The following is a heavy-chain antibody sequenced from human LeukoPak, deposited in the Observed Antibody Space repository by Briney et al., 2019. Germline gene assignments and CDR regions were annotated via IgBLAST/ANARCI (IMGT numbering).Heavy chain of an antibody. J-gene: IGHJ4*02. D-gene: IGHD6-13*01. CDR2: IYYSGST. V-gene: IGHV4-59*01. CDR1: GGSISSYY. CDR3: ARGGGIAAAGRVAQLDY. Sequence: PSETLSLTCTVSGGSISSYYWSWIRQPPGKGLEWIGYIYYSGSTNYNPSLKSRVTISVDTSKNQFSLKLSSVTAADTAVYYCARGGGIAAAGRVAQLDYWGQGTLATVSS.